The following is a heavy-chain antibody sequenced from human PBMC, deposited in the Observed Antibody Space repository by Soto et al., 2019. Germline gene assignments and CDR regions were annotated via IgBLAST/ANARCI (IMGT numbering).Heavy chain of an antibody. D-gene: IGHD2-2*01. V-gene: IGHV1-18*01. Sequence: QVQLVQSGAEVKKPGASVKVSCQASGYTFTTYGVSWVRQAPGQGLEWMGWSNTYDADTKYAQKYHGRVTMTTDTSTSTAYMELRGLIADDSAVYYCAREYCTGTSCYGVDYWGHGTLVTVSS. CDR1: GYTFTTYG. CDR3: AREYCTGTSCYGVDY. CDR2: SNTYDADT. J-gene: IGHJ4*01.